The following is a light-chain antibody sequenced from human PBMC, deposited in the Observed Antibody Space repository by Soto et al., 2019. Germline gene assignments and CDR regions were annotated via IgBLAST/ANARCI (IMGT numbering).Light chain of an antibody. CDR1: QSVGRH. J-gene: IGKJ2*01. CDR3: QQRTKWPET. V-gene: IGKV3-11*01. CDR2: DTS. Sequence: EIVFTQAPATLSLSPGQRSALSCRASQSVGRHLAWYQQKSGQAPRLLIYDTSNRASGIPARFSGSGSETDFTLTINGXEPEDFAVYFCQQRTKWPETFGQGTKVDIK.